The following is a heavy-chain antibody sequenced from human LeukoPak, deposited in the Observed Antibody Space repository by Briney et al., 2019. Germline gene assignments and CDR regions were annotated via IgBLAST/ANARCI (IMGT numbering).Heavy chain of an antibody. J-gene: IGHJ3*02. D-gene: IGHD6-19*01. Sequence: SETLSLTCTVSGGSISSYYWSWIRQPPGKGLEWIGYIYYSGSTNYNPSLKSRVTISVDTSKNQFSLKLSSVTAADTAVYYCARDTEISSSGWYGAFDIWGQGTMVTDSS. V-gene: IGHV4-59*01. CDR3: ARDTEISSSGWYGAFDI. CDR1: GGSISSYY. CDR2: IYYSGST.